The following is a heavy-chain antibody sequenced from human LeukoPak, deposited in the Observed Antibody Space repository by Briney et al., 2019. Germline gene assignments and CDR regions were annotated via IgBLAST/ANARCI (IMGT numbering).Heavy chain of an antibody. CDR3: AELGITMIGGV. D-gene: IGHD3-10*02. Sequence: GGSLRLSYAASGFTFSSYEMTWVRQAPGTGLEWVSYISSSGSTIYYADSVKGRFTISRDNAKNSLYLQMNSLRAEDTAVYYCAELGITMIGGVWGKGTTVTISS. V-gene: IGHV3-48*03. CDR2: ISSSGSTI. J-gene: IGHJ6*04. CDR1: GFTFSSYE.